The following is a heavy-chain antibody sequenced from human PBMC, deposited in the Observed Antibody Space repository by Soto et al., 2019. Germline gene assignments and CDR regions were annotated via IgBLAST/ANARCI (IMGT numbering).Heavy chain of an antibody. Sequence: ASVKVSCKASGYTFTSYGISWVRQAPGQGLEWMGWISAYNGNTNYAQKLQGRVTMTTDTSTRPAYMELRSLRSDDTAGYYCARDPIEYPTSLDYWGQGTLVTVSS. J-gene: IGHJ4*02. V-gene: IGHV1-18*01. D-gene: IGHD6-6*01. CDR2: ISAYNGNT. CDR1: GYTFTSYG. CDR3: ARDPIEYPTSLDY.